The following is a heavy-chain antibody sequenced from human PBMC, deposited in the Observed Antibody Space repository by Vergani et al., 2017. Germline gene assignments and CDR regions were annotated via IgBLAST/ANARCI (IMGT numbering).Heavy chain of an antibody. CDR2: TRPHEDGA. Sequence: QVQLVESGGGVVQPGGSMRLSCSASGLTLSSYGVHWVRQAPGRGLESVTFTRPHEDGAFYSASVRGRFTVSRDNSKNTLHLEMNRLNVDDTAIYYCGKTQGTVVGTWWFDPWGQGTPVTVSS. V-gene: IGHV3-30*02. D-gene: IGHD1-7*01. CDR1: GLTLSSYG. J-gene: IGHJ5*02. CDR3: GKTQGTVVGTWWFDP.